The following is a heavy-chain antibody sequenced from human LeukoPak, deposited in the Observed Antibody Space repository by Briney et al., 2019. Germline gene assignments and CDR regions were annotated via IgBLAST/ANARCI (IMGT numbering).Heavy chain of an antibody. Sequence: PGGSLRLSCAASGFTFSSFAMVWVRQAPGKGLEWVSFIWYDGSNKYYAESVKGRFTISRDNAKNSLYLQMNSLRAEDTALYYCARGGGYSSGFDYWGQGTLVTVSS. J-gene: IGHJ4*02. CDR3: ARGGGYSSGFDY. CDR1: GFTFSSFA. CDR2: IWYDGSNK. V-gene: IGHV3-33*01. D-gene: IGHD6-19*01.